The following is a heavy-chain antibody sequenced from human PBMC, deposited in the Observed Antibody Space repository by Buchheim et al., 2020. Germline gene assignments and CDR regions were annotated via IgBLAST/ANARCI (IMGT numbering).Heavy chain of an antibody. J-gene: IGHJ6*02. V-gene: IGHV3-48*03. CDR2: ISTSGSDV. Sequence: EVHLVESGGGSVQPGGSLRLSCAASGFTFTKYEMNWVRQAPGKGLEWVSYISTSGSDVYYSDSAKGRFTISRDNAKNTLSLQMNGLRVEDTAVYYCARGGFQHALDVWGQGTT. CDR1: GFTFTKYE. CDR3: ARGGFQHALDV.